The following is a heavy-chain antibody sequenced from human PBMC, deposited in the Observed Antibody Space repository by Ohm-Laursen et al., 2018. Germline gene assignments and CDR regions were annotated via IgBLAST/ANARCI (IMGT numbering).Heavy chain of an antibody. V-gene: IGHV3-23*01. D-gene: IGHD3-22*01. J-gene: IGHJ4*02. CDR3: VKGYYDATGYYYDDY. Sequence: GSLRLSCAASGFSFSSYAMSWVRQDPGKGLQWVSAISVSGDSTHYADSVKGRFTISRDNSRNTLNLQMNSLRAEDTAVYYCVKGYYDATGYYYDDYWGQGTLVTVSS. CDR1: GFSFSSYA. CDR2: ISVSGDST.